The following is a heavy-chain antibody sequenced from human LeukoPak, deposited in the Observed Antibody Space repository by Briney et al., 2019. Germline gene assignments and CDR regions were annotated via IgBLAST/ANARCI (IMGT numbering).Heavy chain of an antibody. V-gene: IGHV4-39*07. CDR1: GGSISGSSYN. CDR2: IYYRGST. Sequence: SETLSLTCTVSGGSISGSSYNWGWIRQPQGKGLEWIGNIYYRGSTQYNLSVESRVTISVDTSKNQFSLKLTSVTAADTAVYYCASTKHIEYGDLYFDYWGQGTLVTVSS. D-gene: IGHD4-17*01. J-gene: IGHJ4*02. CDR3: ASTKHIEYGDLYFDY.